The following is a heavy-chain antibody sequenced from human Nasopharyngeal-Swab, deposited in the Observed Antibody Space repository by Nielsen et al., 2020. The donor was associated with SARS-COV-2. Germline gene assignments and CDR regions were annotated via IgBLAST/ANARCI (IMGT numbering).Heavy chain of an antibody. Sequence: SETLSLTCTVSDGSISSVGYYWGWIRQPPGKGLEWIGTIYYTGSTYYNPPLKSRVTISLDTSKKQFSLKLSSVTAADTAVYYCAGQSGSSWYYFDYWGQGTLVTVSS. V-gene: IGHV4-39*07. CDR3: AGQSGSSWYYFDY. CDR2: IYYTGST. CDR1: DGSISSVGYY. J-gene: IGHJ4*02. D-gene: IGHD6-13*01.